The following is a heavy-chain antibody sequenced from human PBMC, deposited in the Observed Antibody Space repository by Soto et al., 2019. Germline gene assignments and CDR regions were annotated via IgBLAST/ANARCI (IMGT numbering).Heavy chain of an antibody. V-gene: IGHV4-34*01. CDR2: INHSGSI. CDR1: GESLSGYY. D-gene: IGHD6-13*01. J-gene: IGHJ4*02. CDR3: ARRRIAARSYYFDY. Sequence: QVQLQQWGAGLLKPSETLSLTCGVYGESLSGYYWRWIRQSPGKGLEWIGEINHSGSINNISSLKSTLTIAVDTSKNQFSQRLSSVTAADAAIYYCARRRIAARSYYFDYWGQGNLVTVSS.